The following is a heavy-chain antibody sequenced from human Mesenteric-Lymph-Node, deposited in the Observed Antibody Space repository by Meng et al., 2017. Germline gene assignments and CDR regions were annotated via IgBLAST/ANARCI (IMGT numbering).Heavy chain of an antibody. Sequence: GESLKISCAASGFTFRNYVMTWVRQAPGKGLEWVSAIDAGGSGTYYADSVKGRFTISRDNSKNTLYLQMNYLRVDDTALYYCANLPGLPEDLENSWGQGTLVTVSS. D-gene: IGHD2-2*01. V-gene: IGHV3-23*01. J-gene: IGHJ4*02. CDR3: ANLPGLPEDLENS. CDR1: GFTFRNYV. CDR2: IDAGGSGT.